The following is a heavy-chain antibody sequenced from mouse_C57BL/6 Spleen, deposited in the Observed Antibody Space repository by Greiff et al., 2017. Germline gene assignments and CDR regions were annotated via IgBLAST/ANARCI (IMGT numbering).Heavy chain of an antibody. CDR1: GYTFTSYW. CDR2: IDPSDSYT. Sequence: QVHVKQPGAELVMPGASVKLSCKASGYTFTSYWMHWVKQRPGQGLEWIGEIDPSDSYTNYNQKFKGKSTLTVDKSSSTAYMQLSSLTSEDSAVYYCARSIDYDVGFAYWGQGTLVTVSA. CDR3: ARSIDYDVGFAY. V-gene: IGHV1-69*01. J-gene: IGHJ3*01. D-gene: IGHD2-4*01.